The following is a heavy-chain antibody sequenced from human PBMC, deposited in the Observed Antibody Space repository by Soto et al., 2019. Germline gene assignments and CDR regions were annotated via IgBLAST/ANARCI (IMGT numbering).Heavy chain of an antibody. CDR2: ISGSGGST. J-gene: IGHJ6*03. D-gene: IGHD2-15*01. V-gene: IGHV3-23*01. CDR1: GFTFNTYA. CDR3: AKGLMVGAIFYDYMDV. Sequence: EELLLESGGGLVQPGGSLRLSCAASGFTFNTYAMTWVRRAPGKGLEWVSAISGSGGSTYYADSVKGRFTISRDNSKNTLYLQMNSLRAEDTAVYYCAKGLMVGAIFYDYMDVWGKGTTVTVSS.